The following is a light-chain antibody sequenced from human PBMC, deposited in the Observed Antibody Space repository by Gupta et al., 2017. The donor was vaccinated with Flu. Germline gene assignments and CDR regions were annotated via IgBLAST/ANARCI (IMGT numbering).Light chain of an antibody. Sequence: ALGQTARITCGGNKMGSQKGNWYQQRPGQAPVLGSYRESNRPFGIPERISGSSTGNTATMSISSAQAGDDYYYYCQEWDSSTVVFGGGTKLTVL. CDR2: RES. CDR3: QEWDSSTVV. V-gene: IGLV3-9*01. CDR1: KMGSQK. J-gene: IGLJ2*01.